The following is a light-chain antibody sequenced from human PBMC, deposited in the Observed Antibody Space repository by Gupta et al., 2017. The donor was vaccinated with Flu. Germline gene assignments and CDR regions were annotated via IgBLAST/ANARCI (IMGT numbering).Light chain of an antibody. CDR1: QSVSNY. CDR2: DAS. CDR3: QQRSDWPT. Sequence: EIVLTQSPVTLSLSPGERATLSCRASQSVSNYLAWYQKKPGQAPRLLIWDASNRATGIPARFSGSGSGTDFTLTISSLEPEDFAVYFCQQRSDWPTFGPGTKVHIK. J-gene: IGKJ3*01. V-gene: IGKV3-11*01.